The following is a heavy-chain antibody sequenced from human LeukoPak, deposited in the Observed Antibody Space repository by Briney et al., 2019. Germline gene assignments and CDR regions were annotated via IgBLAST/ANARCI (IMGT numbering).Heavy chain of an antibody. Sequence: GGSLRLSCAASGFTFSSYAMHWVRQAPGKGLEGVAVISYDGSNKYYADSVKGRFTISRDNSKNTLYLQMNSLRAEDTAVYYCARYTSGSYVFCFDYWGQGTLVTVSS. CDR1: GFTFSSYA. D-gene: IGHD1-26*01. V-gene: IGHV3-30*01. CDR2: ISYDGSNK. CDR3: ARYTSGSYVFCFDY. J-gene: IGHJ4*02.